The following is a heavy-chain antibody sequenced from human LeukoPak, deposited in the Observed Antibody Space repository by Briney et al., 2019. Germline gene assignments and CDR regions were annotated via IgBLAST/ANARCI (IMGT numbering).Heavy chain of an antibody. V-gene: IGHV4-34*01. D-gene: IGHD3-22*01. CDR2: INHSGST. CDR3: ARHSRPAVTILDH. CDR1: GGSFSGYY. J-gene: IGHJ4*02. Sequence: PSETLSLTCAVYGGSFSGYYSSWIRQPPGKGLEWIGEINHSGSTNYNPSLKSRVTLSVDTSKNQFSLKLTSVTAADTALYYCARHSRPAVTILDHWGQGTLVTVSS.